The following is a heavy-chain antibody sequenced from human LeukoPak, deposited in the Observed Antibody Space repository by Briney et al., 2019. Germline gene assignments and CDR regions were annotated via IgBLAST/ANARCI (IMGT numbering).Heavy chain of an antibody. V-gene: IGHV3-48*03. CDR1: GFTFSSYE. D-gene: IGHD1-26*01. J-gene: IGHJ3*02. CDR2: ISSGGSTV. Sequence: GGSLRLSCAASGFTFSSYEMNWVRQAPGKGLEWVSYISSGGSTVHYADSVKGRFTISRDNAKNSLYLQMNSLRAEDTAVYYCVRVIIVGATGIWGQGTMVTVSS. CDR3: VRVIIVGATGI.